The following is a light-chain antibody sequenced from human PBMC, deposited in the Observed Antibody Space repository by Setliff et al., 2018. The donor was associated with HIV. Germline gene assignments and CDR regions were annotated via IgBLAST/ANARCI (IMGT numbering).Light chain of an antibody. V-gene: IGLV2-14*01. CDR1: SSDVGNYNY. Sequence: QSALTQPASVSGSPGQSITISCTGISSDVGNYNYVSWYQEHPGKAPKLMIYDVSKRPSGVSNRFSGSKSGNTASLTISGLQAEDEVDYHCSSYTGRSTFVFGTGTKVTVL. J-gene: IGLJ1*01. CDR3: SSYTGRSTFV. CDR2: DVS.